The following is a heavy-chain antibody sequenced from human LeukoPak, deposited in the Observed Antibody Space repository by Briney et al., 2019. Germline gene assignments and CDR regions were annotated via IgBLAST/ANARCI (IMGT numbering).Heavy chain of an antibody. Sequence: GASVKVSCKASGYTFTSYGISWVRQAPGQGLEWMGGIIPIFGTANYAQKFQGRVTITADESTSTAYMELSSLRSEDTAVYYCARSSELLRYFDFLLYWGQGTLVTVSS. V-gene: IGHV1-69*13. CDR2: IIPIFGTA. J-gene: IGHJ4*02. CDR3: ARSSELLRYFDFLLY. D-gene: IGHD3-9*01. CDR1: GYTFTSYG.